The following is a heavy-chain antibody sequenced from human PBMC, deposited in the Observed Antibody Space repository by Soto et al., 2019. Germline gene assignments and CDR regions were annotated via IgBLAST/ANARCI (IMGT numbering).Heavy chain of an antibody. D-gene: IGHD3-10*01. CDR1: GFTFSNYA. CDR2: ISGSGGIT. J-gene: IGHJ4*02. V-gene: IGHV3-23*01. CDR3: AKMGSSGSYMFDY. Sequence: GGSLRLSCAASGFTFSNYAMNWVRQAPGKGLEWVSVISGSGGITYYADSVKGRFTISRDNSKNTLYLQMNSLRAEDKAGYYCAKMGSSGSYMFDYWGQGALVTVSS.